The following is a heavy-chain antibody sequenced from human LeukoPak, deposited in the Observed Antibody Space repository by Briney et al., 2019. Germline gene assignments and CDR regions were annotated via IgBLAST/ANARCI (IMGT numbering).Heavy chain of an antibody. CDR2: IFYSGST. CDR1: GGSIRSYY. CDR3: AKSNGYGLIDI. J-gene: IGHJ3*02. D-gene: IGHD3-22*01. V-gene: IGHV4-59*12. Sequence: SETLSLTCTVSGGSIRSYYWGWVRQPPGKALEWIGNIFYSGSTYYSPSLKSRVTISLDTSRNQFSLKLNSVTAADTAVYYCAKSNGYGLIDIGGQGTMVTVSS.